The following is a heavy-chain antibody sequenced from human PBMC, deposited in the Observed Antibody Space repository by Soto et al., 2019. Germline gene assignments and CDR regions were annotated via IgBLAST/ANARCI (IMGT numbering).Heavy chain of an antibody. CDR3: AQVPLYQPLIAFDI. CDR1: GYTFTNYL. J-gene: IGHJ3*02. D-gene: IGHD2-2*01. CDR2: INTGSGNT. V-gene: IGHV1-3*04. Sequence: ASVKVSCKAFGYTFTNYLIHWVRQAPGQRLEWLGWINTGSGNTKYSQKFQGRVTITRDTSATTAYMELSSLRFEDTAVYYCAQVPLYQPLIAFDIWGQGTMVTVSS.